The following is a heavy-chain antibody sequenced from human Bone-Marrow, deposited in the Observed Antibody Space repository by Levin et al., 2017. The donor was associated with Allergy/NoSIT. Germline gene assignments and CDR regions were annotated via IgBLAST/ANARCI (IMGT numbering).Heavy chain of an antibody. CDR2: MNPNSGNT. J-gene: IGHJ6*02. V-gene: IGHV1-8*01. CDR1: GYTFTSYD. CDR3: ALYYYGSGSLNGMDV. Sequence: PMASVKVSCKASGYTFTSYDINWVRQATGQGLEWMGWMNPNSGNTGYAQKFQGRVTMTRNTSISTAYMELSSLRSEDTAVYYCALYYYGSGSLNGMDVWGQGTTVTVSS. D-gene: IGHD3-10*01.